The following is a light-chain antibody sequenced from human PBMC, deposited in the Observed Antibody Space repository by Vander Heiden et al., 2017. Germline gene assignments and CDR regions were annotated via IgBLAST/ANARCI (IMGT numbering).Light chain of an antibody. CDR3: TSYAGSSNWV. Sequence: QSALTQPPSASGSPGQSVTISCTGTSSDVGGYNYVPWYQQHPGKAPKLMIYEVTKRPSGVPDRFSGSKSGNTASLTVSGLQAEDEAEYYCTSYAGSSNWVFGGGTKLTVL. CDR1: SSDVGGYNY. J-gene: IGLJ3*02. V-gene: IGLV2-8*01. CDR2: EVT.